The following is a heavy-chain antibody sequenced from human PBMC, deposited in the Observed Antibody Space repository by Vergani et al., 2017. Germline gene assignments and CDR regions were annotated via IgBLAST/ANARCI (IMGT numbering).Heavy chain of an antibody. J-gene: IGHJ4*02. Sequence: EVQLVQSGAEVKKPGESLKISCQISGYSFTNYWIGWVRQMPGKGLEWMGIIHPADSETRYSPSFQGQVTISVDKSISTAYLQRSSLRASDSAMYYCARLXGRDSSGSKYFDYWGQGTLVTVSS. CDR2: IHPADSET. CDR1: GYSFTNYW. CDR3: ARLXGRDSSGSKYFDY. D-gene: IGHD3-22*01. V-gene: IGHV5-51*01.